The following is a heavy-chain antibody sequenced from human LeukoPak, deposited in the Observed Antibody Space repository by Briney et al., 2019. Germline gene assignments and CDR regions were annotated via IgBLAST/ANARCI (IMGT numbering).Heavy chain of an antibody. D-gene: IGHD3-22*01. CDR1: GGSISSYY. J-gene: IGHJ4*02. V-gene: IGHV4-59*12. CDR2: IYYHGST. CDR3: ATERTTYYFHSSGYYSFDS. Sequence: SETLSLTCTVSGGSISSYYWSWIRQPPGKRLEWIGYIYYHGSTSYNPSLKSRVTISVDTSKNQFSLKLSSVTAADTAVYYCATERTTYYFHSSGYYSFDSWGQGTLVTVSS.